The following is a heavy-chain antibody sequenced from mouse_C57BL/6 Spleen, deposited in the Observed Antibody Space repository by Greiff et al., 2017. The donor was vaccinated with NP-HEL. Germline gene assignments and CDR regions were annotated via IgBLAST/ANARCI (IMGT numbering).Heavy chain of an antibody. V-gene: IGHV1-31*01. Sequence: EVKLQESGPELVKPGASVKISCKASGYSFTGYYMHWVKQSHGNILDWIGYIYPYNGVSSYNQKFKGKATLTVDKSSSTAYMELRSLTSEDSAVYYCARSGDYYGSSPFAYWGQGTLVTVSA. J-gene: IGHJ3*01. D-gene: IGHD1-1*01. CDR1: GYSFTGYY. CDR2: IYPYNGVS. CDR3: ARSGDYYGSSPFAY.